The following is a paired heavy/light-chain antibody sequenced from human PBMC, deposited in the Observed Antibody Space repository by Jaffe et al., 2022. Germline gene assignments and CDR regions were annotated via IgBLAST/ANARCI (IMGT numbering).Light chain of an antibody. V-gene: IGLV1-40*01. CDR1: SSNIGAGYD. CDR3: QSYDSSLSSVV. J-gene: IGLJ2*01. Sequence: QSVLTQPPSVSGAPGQRVTISCTGSSSNIGAGYDVHWYQQLPGTAPKLLIYGNSNRPSGVPDRFSGSKSGTSASLAITGLQAEDEADYYCQSYDSSLSSVVFGGGTKLTVL. CDR2: GNS.
Heavy chain of an antibody. V-gene: IGHV3-23*01. D-gene: IGHD4-17*01. J-gene: IGHJ4*02. Sequence: EVQLLESGGGLVQPGGSLRLSCAASGFTFSSYAMSWVRQAPGKGLEWVSAISGSGGSTYYADSVKGRFTISRDNSKNTLYLQMNSLRAEDTAVYYCAKGVGHDYGDYDEYYFDYWGQGTLVTVSS. CDR1: GFTFSSYA. CDR2: ISGSGGST. CDR3: AKGVGHDYGDYDEYYFDY.